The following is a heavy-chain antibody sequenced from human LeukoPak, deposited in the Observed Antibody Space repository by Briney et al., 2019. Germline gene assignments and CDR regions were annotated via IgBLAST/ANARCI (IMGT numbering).Heavy chain of an antibody. J-gene: IGHJ4*02. CDR1: GFTFSSYW. V-gene: IGHV3-7*01. D-gene: IGHD3-10*01. CDR2: IKQDGSEK. Sequence: GGSLRLSCAASGFTFSSYWMSWVRQAPGKGLEWVANIKQDGSEKYYVDSVKGRFTISRDNAKNSLYLQMSSLRAEDTAVYYCARDQVDYYGSGSYYTSSDYWGQGTLVTVSS. CDR3: ARDQVDYYGSGSYYTSSDY.